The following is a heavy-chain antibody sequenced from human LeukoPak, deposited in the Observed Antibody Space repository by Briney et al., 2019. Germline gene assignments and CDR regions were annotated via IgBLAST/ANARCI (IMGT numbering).Heavy chain of an antibody. D-gene: IGHD3-10*01. CDR1: GGSFSGYY. CDR2: INHSGST. Sequence: SETLSLTCAAYGGSFSGYYWSWIRQPPGKGLEWIGEINHSGSTNYNPSLKSRVTISVDTSKNQFSLKLSSVTAADTAVYYCARGEYYYGSWFDPWGQGTLVTVSS. J-gene: IGHJ5*02. V-gene: IGHV4-34*01. CDR3: ARGEYYYGSWFDP.